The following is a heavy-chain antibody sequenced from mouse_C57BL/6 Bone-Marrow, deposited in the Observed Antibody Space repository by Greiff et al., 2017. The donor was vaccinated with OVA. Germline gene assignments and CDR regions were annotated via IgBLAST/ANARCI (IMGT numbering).Heavy chain of an antibody. V-gene: IGHV1-15*01. J-gene: IGHJ4*01. CDR2: IDPETGGT. Sequence: VQLQQSGAELVRPGASVTMSCKASGYTFTDYEMHWVKQTPVHGLEWIGAIDPETGGTAYNQKFKGKATLTADKSSSTAYMELRSLTSEDSAVYYCAPHSSGSGSYAMDYWGQGTSVTVSS. CDR3: APHSSGSGSYAMDY. D-gene: IGHD1-1*01. CDR1: GYTFTDYE.